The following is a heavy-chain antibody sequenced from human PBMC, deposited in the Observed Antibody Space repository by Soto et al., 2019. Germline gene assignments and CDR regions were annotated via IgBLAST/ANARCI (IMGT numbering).Heavy chain of an antibody. Sequence: SETLSLTCTVSGGSISSSSYYWGWIRQPPGKGLEWIGSIYYSGSTYYNPSLKSRVTISVDTSKNQFSLKLSSVTAADTAVYYCARSYGLVAATPVPFDYWGQGTLVTVSS. CDR3: ARSYGLVAATPVPFDY. J-gene: IGHJ4*02. CDR1: GGSISSSSYY. CDR2: IYYSGST. D-gene: IGHD2-15*01. V-gene: IGHV4-39*01.